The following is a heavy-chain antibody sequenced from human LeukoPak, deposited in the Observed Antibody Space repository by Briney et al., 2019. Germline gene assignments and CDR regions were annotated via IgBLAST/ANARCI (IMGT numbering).Heavy chain of an antibody. CDR1: GGSISSSNYY. CDR3: ARSRKNDCTSTSCYTDY. D-gene: IGHD2-2*02. V-gene: IGHV4-39*01. Sequence: SETLSLTCTVSGGSISSSNYYWGWIRQPPGKGLEWIGSIYYSGSTYYNPSLKSRVTISVDTSKNQFSLKLSSLTAADTAVYYCARSRKNDCTSTSCYTDYWGQGALVTVSS. CDR2: IYYSGST. J-gene: IGHJ4*02.